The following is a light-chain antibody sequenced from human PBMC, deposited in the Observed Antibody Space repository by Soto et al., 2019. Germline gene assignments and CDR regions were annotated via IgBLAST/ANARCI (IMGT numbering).Light chain of an antibody. Sequence: EIVLTQSPGTLSLSPGDRATLSCRASQSVSSSYLAWYQQKPGQAPRLLIYGASSRATGIPDRFSGSGSGTDFTLTISRLAPEDCAVYYCQQYGSSPRTFGQGTKVEIK. CDR3: QQYGSSPRT. J-gene: IGKJ1*01. CDR1: QSVSSSY. CDR2: GAS. V-gene: IGKV3-20*01.